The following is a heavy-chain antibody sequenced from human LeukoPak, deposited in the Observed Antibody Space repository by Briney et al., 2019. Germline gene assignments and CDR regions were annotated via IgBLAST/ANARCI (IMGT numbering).Heavy chain of an antibody. J-gene: IGHJ3*02. D-gene: IGHD6-6*01. CDR3: AKGGKQRVPDDAFYI. V-gene: IGHV3-23*01. Sequence: PGRSLTPSRSASGSSVVSNGMSWARHPPGKGREWVSAISGSGGNTYYADSVKARFTISRDYSKNSLYLQTNSLGAEDTAVYYCAKGGKQRVPDDAFYIWGQGTMVTVSS. CDR1: GSSVVSNG. CDR2: ISGSGGNT.